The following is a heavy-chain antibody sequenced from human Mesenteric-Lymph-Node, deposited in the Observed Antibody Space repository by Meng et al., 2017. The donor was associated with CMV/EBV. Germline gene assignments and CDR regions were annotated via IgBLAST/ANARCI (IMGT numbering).Heavy chain of an antibody. J-gene: IGHJ4*02. V-gene: IGHV3-48*03. D-gene: IGHD3-22*01. CDR2: IGSSGTTM. CDR3: ARDKSARDSSAYDY. Sequence: GESLKISCAASGFTFSSYEMNWVRQAPGKGLEWVSYIGSSGTTMYYADSVRGRFTISRDNAKNSLYLQMDSLRADDTAVYYCARDKSARDSSAYDYWGQGTLVTVSS. CDR1: GFTFSSYE.